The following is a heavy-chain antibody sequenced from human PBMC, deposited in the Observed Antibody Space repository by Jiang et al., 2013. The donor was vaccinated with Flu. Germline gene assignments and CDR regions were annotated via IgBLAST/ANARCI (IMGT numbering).Heavy chain of an antibody. CDR2: IYWDDDK. V-gene: IGHV2-5*02. J-gene: IGHJ4*02. CDR1: GFSLSTTGVG. D-gene: IGHD6-13*01. CDR3: AHRLVASHSSSWGY. Sequence: KPTQTLTLTCTFSGFSLSTTGVGVGWIRQPPGKALEWLAVIYWDDDKRYRPSLKSRLTITKDTSKNQVVLTMTDMDPVDTATYFCAHRLVASHSSSWGYWGQGTLVTVSA.